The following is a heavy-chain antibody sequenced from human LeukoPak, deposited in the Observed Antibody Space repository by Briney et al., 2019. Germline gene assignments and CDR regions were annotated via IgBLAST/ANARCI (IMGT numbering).Heavy chain of an antibody. D-gene: IGHD2-15*01. Sequence: SETLSLTCAVYGVSFSGYYWSWIRQPPGKGLEWIGEINHSGSTNYNPSLKSRVTISVDTSKNQFSLKLSSVTAADTAVYYCAREGPRNLAGFDYWGQGTLVTVSS. V-gene: IGHV4-34*01. CDR3: AREGPRNLAGFDY. CDR1: GVSFSGYY. J-gene: IGHJ4*02. CDR2: INHSGST.